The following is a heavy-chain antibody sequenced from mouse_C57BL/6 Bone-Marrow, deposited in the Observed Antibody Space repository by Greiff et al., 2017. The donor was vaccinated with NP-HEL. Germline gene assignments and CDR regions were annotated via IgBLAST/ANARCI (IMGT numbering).Heavy chain of an antibody. J-gene: IGHJ4*01. V-gene: IGHV10-1*01. D-gene: IGHD2-10*02. CDR2: IRSKSNNYAT. CDR1: GFSFNTYA. CDR3: VRGYDPYYAMDY. Sequence: DVMLVESGGGLVQPKGSLKLSCAASGFSFNTYAMNWVRQAPGKGLEWVARIRSKSNNYATYYADSVKDRFTISRDDSESMLYLQMNNLKTEDTAMYYCVRGYDPYYAMDYWGQGTSVTVSS.